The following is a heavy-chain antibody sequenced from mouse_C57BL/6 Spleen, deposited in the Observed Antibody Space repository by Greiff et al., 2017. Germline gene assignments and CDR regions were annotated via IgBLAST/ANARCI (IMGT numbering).Heavy chain of an antibody. CDR3: ARMLWEGWYFDV. D-gene: IGHD1-1*02. CDR1: GYAFSSSW. Sequence: QVQLQQSGPELVKPGASVKISCKASGYAFSSSWMNWVKQRPGKGLEWIGRIYPGDGDTNYNGKFKGKATLTADKSSSTAYMQLSSLTSEDSAVYCCARMLWEGWYFDVWGTGTTVTVSS. V-gene: IGHV1-82*01. CDR2: IYPGDGDT. J-gene: IGHJ1*03.